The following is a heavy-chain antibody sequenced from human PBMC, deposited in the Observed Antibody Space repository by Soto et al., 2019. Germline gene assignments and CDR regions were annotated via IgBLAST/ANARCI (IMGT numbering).Heavy chain of an antibody. CDR3: ARTMNYDFWSGPPDY. V-gene: IGHV3-7*03. Sequence: GSLRLSCAASGFTFSSYWMSWVRQAPGKGLEWVANIKQDGSEKYYVDSVKGRFTISRDNAKNSLYLQMNSLRAEDTAVYYCARTMNYDFWSGPPDYWGQGTLVTVSS. CDR2: IKQDGSEK. CDR1: GFTFSSYW. J-gene: IGHJ4*02. D-gene: IGHD3-3*01.